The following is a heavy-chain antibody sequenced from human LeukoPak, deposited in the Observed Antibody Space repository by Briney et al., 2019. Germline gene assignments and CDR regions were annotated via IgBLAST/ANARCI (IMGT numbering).Heavy chain of an antibody. D-gene: IGHD6-19*01. Sequence: GRSLRLSCAASGFTFSSYAMTWVRQAPGKGLEWVSTFAGGGGTTYYADSVKGRFTISRDNSKNTLYLQMNSLRAEDTAVYYCAKSRYSSGCAHFDYRGQGALVSVSS. CDR3: AKSRYSSGCAHFDY. CDR2: FAGGGGTT. CDR1: GFTFSSYA. J-gene: IGHJ4*02. V-gene: IGHV3-23*01.